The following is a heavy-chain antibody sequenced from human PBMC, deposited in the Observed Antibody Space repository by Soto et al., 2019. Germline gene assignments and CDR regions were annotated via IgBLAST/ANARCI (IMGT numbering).Heavy chain of an antibody. Sequence: ASVKVYCKASGYTSTSYAMRWVRQAPGQRLEWMGWINAGNGNTKYSQKFQGRVTITRDTSASTAYMELSSLRSEDTAVYDSARAGPPADPWGKGTMVTGS. CDR3: ARAGPPADP. J-gene: IGHJ5*02. CDR2: INAGNGNT. V-gene: IGHV1-3*01. CDR1: GYTSTSYA.